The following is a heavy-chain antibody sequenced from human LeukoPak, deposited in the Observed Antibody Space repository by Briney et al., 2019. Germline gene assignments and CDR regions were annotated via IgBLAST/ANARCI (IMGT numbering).Heavy chain of an antibody. CDR2: IRSRANSYAT. D-gene: IGHD1-1*01. Sequence: PGGSLKLSCAASGFTFSGSAMHWARQASGKGLEWVGRIRSRANSYATAYAASVKGRFTISRNDSKNTAYLQMNSLKTEDTAVYYCTRTNNWNDGGNPFDYWGQGTLVTVSS. J-gene: IGHJ4*02. CDR1: GFTFSGSA. CDR3: TRTNNWNDGGNPFDY. V-gene: IGHV3-73*01.